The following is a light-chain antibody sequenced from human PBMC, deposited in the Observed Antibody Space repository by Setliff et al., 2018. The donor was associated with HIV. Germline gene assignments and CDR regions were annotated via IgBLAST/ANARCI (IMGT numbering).Light chain of an antibody. CDR2: YDT. J-gene: IGLJ1*01. Sequence: SYALTQPPSVSVAPGKTARISCGGTKIGTKTVHWYQQKAGQAPFLVINYDTERPSGIPERFSGSNSGNTATLIISRVEVGDEADYYCQVWDSTSAHPYGFGTGTKV. CDR3: QVWDSTSAHPYG. V-gene: IGLV3-21*04. CDR1: KIGTKT.